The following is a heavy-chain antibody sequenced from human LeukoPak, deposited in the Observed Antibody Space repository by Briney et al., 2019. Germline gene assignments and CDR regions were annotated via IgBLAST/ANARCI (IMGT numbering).Heavy chain of an antibody. CDR1: GFTFSSYA. Sequence: GGSLRLSCAASGFTFSSYAMSWVRQAQGKGLEWVSAISGSGGSTYYADSVKGRFTIPRDNSKNTLYLQMNSLRAEDTAVYYCAKGGYGPFDYWGQGTLVTVSS. CDR3: AKGGYGPFDY. CDR2: ISGSGGST. J-gene: IGHJ4*02. D-gene: IGHD5-12*01. V-gene: IGHV3-23*01.